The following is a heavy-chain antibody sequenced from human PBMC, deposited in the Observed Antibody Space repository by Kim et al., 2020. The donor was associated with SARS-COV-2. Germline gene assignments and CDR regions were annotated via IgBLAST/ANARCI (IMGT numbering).Heavy chain of an antibody. CDR2: ISSSSSYI. D-gene: IGHD1-26*01. CDR3: ARVSRIVGATNLDY. CDR1: GFTFSSYS. V-gene: IGHV3-21*01. J-gene: IGHJ4*02. Sequence: GGSLRLSCAASGFTFSSYSMNWVRQAPGKGLEWVSSISSSSSYIYYADSVKGRFTISRDNAKNSLYLQMNSLRAEDTAVYYCARVSRIVGATNLDYWGQGTLVTVSS.